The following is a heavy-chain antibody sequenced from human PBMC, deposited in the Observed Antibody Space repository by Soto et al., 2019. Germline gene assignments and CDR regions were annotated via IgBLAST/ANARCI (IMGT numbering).Heavy chain of an antibody. CDR2: IYSGGST. Sequence: GGSLRLSCAASGFTVSSNYMSWVRQAPGKGLEWVSVIYSGGSTYYADSVKGRFTISRDNSKNTLYLQMNSLRAEDTAVYYCARDTINILTGYSSGMDVWGQGTTVTVSS. J-gene: IGHJ6*02. CDR1: GFTVSSNY. CDR3: ARDTINILTGYSSGMDV. D-gene: IGHD3-9*01. V-gene: IGHV3-53*01.